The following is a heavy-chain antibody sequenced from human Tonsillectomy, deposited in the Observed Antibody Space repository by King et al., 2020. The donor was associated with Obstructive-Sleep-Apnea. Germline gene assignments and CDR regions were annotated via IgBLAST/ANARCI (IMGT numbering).Heavy chain of an antibody. D-gene: IGHD3-22*01. Sequence: VQLVESGGGLVKPGGSLRLSCTASGFTLSNAWMSWVRQAPGKGLEWVGRIKSKIDGGTTDYAAPVKGRFNISRDDSKNTVYLQLNSLKTEDTAVYYCSTLGGVSANYDSSGYPLDYYYGMDVWGRGTTVTVSS. CDR1: GFTLSNAW. J-gene: IGHJ6*02. CDR3: STLGGVSANYDSSGYPLDYYYGMDV. CDR2: IKSKIDGGTT. V-gene: IGHV3-15*01.